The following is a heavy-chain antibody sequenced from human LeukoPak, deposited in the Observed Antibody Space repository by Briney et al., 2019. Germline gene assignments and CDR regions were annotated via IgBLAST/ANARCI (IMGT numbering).Heavy chain of an antibody. J-gene: IGHJ4*02. D-gene: IGHD3-3*01. CDR3: ARREPTNYDFWSGYPGRYYFDY. V-gene: IGHV4-34*01. CDR1: GGSFSGYY. Sequence: PSETLSLTCAVYGGSFSGYYWSWIRQPPGKGREWIGEINHRGSTNYNPSLKSRVTISVDTSKNQFSLKLSSVTAADTAVYYCARREPTNYDFWSGYPGRYYFDYWGQGTLVTVSS. CDR2: INHRGST.